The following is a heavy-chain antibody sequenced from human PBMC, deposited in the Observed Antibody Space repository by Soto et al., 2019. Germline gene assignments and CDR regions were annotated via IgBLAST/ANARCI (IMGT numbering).Heavy chain of an antibody. D-gene: IGHD6-6*01. Sequence: QVQLVESGGGVVQPGRSLRLSCAASNGMHWVRQVPGKGLEWVAIIWYDASSQFYSDSVKGRFTISRDNSKNILYLQMHSLRAEDTALYYCARDIAVRRIDQWGQGTLVTVSS. V-gene: IGHV3-33*01. CDR3: ARDIAVRRIDQ. J-gene: IGHJ5*02. CDR1: NG. CDR2: IWYDASSQ.